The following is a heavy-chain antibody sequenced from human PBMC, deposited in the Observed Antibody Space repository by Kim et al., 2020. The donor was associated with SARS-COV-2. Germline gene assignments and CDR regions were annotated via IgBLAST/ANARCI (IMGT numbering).Heavy chain of an antibody. Sequence: SETLSLTCTVSGGSISSYYWSWIRQPPGKGLEWIGYIYYSGSTNYNPSLKSRVTISVDTSKNQFSLKLSSVTAADTAVYYCARLDSSGWYSSFGRRGYFDYWGQGTLVTVSS. D-gene: IGHD6-19*01. V-gene: IGHV4-59*01. J-gene: IGHJ4*02. CDR1: GGSISSYY. CDR3: ARLDSSGWYSSFGRRGYFDY. CDR2: IYYSGST.